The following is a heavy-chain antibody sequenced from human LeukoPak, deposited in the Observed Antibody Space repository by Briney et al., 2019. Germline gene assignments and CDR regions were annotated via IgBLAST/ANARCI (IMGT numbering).Heavy chain of an antibody. V-gene: IGHV3-48*01. D-gene: IGHD3-3*01. CDR3: ARDPAEGAVIHEY. CDR2: ISSSSSTR. CDR1: GFTFITYS. J-gene: IGHJ4*02. Sequence: PAGTLRLSCAASGFTFITYSMNWFRQAPGKGLEWVSYISSSSSTRYYADSVKGRFTISRDNAKNSLYLQMNSLRAEDTAVYYCARDPAEGAVIHEYWGQGTLVTVSS.